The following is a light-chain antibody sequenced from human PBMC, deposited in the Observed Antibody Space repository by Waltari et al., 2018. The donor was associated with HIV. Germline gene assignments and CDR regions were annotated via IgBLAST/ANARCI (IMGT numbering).Light chain of an antibody. CDR2: KDN. V-gene: IGLV3-25*03. CDR1: ALPQHY. J-gene: IGLJ1*01. CDR3: QSADSTGTYPDV. Sequence: SYELTLPPPVSVSAGQTPRITCSGAALPQHYAYWYQQNPGHAPALVLYKDNERPSGIPERSSGSSSGTTVTLTISGVQTEDEADYYCQSADSTGTYPDVFGPGTKVTVL.